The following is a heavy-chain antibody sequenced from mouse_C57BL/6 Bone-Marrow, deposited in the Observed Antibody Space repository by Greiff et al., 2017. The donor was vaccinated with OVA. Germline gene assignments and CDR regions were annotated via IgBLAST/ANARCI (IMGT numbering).Heavy chain of an antibody. J-gene: IGHJ2*01. CDR1: GFTFSSYA. CDR3: AREGLLPY. D-gene: IGHD2-3*01. CDR2: ISDGGSYT. Sequence: EVQLQQSGGGLVKPGGSLKLSCAASGFTFSSYAMSWVRQTPEKRLEWVATISDGGSYTYYPVNVKGRFTISRDNAKNNLYLQMSHLKSEDTAMYYCAREGLLPYWGQGTTLTVSS. V-gene: IGHV5-4*01.